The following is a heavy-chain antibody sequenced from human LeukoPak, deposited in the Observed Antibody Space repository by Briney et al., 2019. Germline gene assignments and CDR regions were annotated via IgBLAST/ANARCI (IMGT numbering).Heavy chain of an antibody. J-gene: IGHJ4*02. CDR3: ARGYAEY. V-gene: IGHV3-48*03. Sequence: GGSLRLSCAASGFTFSSYEMNWVSQAPGKGLEWVSYISSSGSNIYYADSVKGRFTISRDNAKNSLYLQMNSRRAEDTAVYYCARGYAEYWGQGTLVTVSS. D-gene: IGHD5-12*01. CDR2: ISSSGSNI. CDR1: GFTFSSYE.